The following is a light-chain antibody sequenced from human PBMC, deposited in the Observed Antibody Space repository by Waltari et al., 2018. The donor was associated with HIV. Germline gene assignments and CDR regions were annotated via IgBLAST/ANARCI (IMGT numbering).Light chain of an antibody. V-gene: IGLV2-14*03. J-gene: IGLJ3*02. Sequence: QSALTQPASVSGSPGHSLTISCPGTNGDVGSYHLVSWYQQYPGRAPQLIIYGVNSRPSGVSDRFSGSKFGNTASLTISGLRADDEADYYCNSFTDTDTLVFGGGTRLTVL. CDR2: GVN. CDR3: NSFTDTDTLV. CDR1: NGDVGSYHL.